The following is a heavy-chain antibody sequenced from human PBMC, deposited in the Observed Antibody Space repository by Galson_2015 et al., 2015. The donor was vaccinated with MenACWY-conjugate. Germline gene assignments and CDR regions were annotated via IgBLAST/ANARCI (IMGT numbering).Heavy chain of an antibody. V-gene: IGHV3-48*04. CDR2: MSNGGETI. Sequence: SLRLSCAASGFTFTIYSLSWVRQAPGKGLERISYMSNGGETIYYADSVRGRFTISRDNTKNSVYLQMHSLRAEDTSVYYCTRDRGYCTGGRCYRYFDFWGQGTLVTVSS. D-gene: IGHD2-15*01. CDR3: TRDRGYCTGGRCYRYFDF. J-gene: IGHJ4*02. CDR1: GFTFTIYS.